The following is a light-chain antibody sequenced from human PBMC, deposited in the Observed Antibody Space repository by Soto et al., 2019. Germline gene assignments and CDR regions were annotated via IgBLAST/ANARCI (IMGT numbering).Light chain of an antibody. V-gene: IGLV1-36*01. J-gene: IGLJ1*01. CDR3: AAWDDSLNGFV. Sequence: QLVLTQPPSVSEAPRQRVTISCSGSSSNIGNNAVNWYQQLPGKAPKLLIYYDDLLPSGVSDRFSGSKSGISASLAISGLQSEDEADYYCAAWDDSLNGFVFGTGTKVTVL. CDR2: YDD. CDR1: SSNIGNNA.